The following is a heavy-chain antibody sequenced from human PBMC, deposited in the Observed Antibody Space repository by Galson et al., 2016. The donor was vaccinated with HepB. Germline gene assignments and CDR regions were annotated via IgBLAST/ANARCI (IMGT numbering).Heavy chain of an antibody. CDR1: GGTFSSFA. D-gene: IGHD3-9*01. CDR3: ARGIYQDFLTAYYL. J-gene: IGHJ4*02. Sequence: SVKVSCKASGGTFSSFAINWVRQAPGQGLEWMGGIIPIFGSASYAQKFQGRLTITADESTSTAYMELSSLRSEDTAVYYCARGIYQDFLTAYYLWGQGTLVTVSS. V-gene: IGHV1-69*13. CDR2: IIPIFGSA.